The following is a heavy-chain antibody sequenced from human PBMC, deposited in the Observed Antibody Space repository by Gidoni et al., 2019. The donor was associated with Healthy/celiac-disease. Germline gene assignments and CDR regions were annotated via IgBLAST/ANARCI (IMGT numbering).Heavy chain of an antibody. J-gene: IGHJ6*03. CDR3: ARGVCSTSCLDYYMDV. D-gene: IGHD2-2*01. V-gene: IGHV1-8*01. CDR1: GYTFTSYD. Sequence: QVQLWHSGAEAKKPAAPVKASCKAAGYTFTSYDINWVRQATGQGLEWMGWMNPNSGNTGYAKKYQGRVTMTRNTSISTSYMELSRLRSDVTAVYECARGVCSTSCLDYYMDVWGKGTTVTVSS. CDR2: MNPNSGNT.